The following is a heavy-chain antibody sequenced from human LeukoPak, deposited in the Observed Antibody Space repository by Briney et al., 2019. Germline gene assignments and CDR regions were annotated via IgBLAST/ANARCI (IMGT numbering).Heavy chain of an antibody. J-gene: IGHJ6*03. D-gene: IGHD6-13*01. V-gene: IGHV3-20*04. CDR2: INWNGGSR. Sequence: GGSLRLSCAASGFNFDDYVMSWVRQAPGKGLEWVSGINWNGGSRGYADSVKGRFTISRDNAKNSLYLQMNSLRAEDTAVYYCAREGTKYSSSSYYYMDVWGKGTTVTVSS. CDR3: AREGTKYSSSSYYYMDV. CDR1: GFNFDDYV.